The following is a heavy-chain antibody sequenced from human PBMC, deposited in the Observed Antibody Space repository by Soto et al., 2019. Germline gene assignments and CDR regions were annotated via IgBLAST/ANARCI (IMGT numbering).Heavy chain of an antibody. CDR2: IYYSGST. D-gene: IGHD3-22*01. Sequence: PSETLSLTCTVSGGSISSGDYYWSWIRQPPGKGLEWIGYIYYSGSTYYNPSLKSRVTISVDTSKNQFSLKLSSVPAADTAVYYCARAAGGYYDSSGYYRYYYYYGMGVWGQGTTVTVSS. CDR3: ARAAGGYYDSSGYYRYYYYYGMGV. V-gene: IGHV4-30-4*01. CDR1: GGSISSGDYY. J-gene: IGHJ6*02.